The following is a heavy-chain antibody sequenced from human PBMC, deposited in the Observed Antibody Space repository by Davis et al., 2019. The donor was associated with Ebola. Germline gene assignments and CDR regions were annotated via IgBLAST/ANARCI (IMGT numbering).Heavy chain of an antibody. V-gene: IGHV1-3*01. D-gene: IGHD4-17*01. Sequence: AASVKVSCKASGYTFTSYAIHWVRQAPGQRLEWMGWINVGNGNTKYSQKFQGRVTITSDTSASTAYMELSSLRSEDTAVYYCASTHDYGDYDFDYWGQGTLVTVSS. J-gene: IGHJ4*02. CDR3: ASTHDYGDYDFDY. CDR1: GYTFTSYA. CDR2: INVGNGNT.